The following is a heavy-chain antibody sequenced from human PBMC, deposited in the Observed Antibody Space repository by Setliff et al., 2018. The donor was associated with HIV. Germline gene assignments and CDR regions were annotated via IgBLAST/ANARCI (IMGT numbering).Heavy chain of an antibody. Sequence: LSLTCSVSGDSITRGSYWGWVRQPPGKGLEWLGHTYNTGRTYDNPTLKSRVTISVDTSKNQFSLELTSVTAADTAVFYCVRVSSSGYYGEGAFDIWGQGTVVTVSS. CDR3: VRVSSSGYYGEGAFDI. D-gene: IGHD3-22*01. J-gene: IGHJ3*02. CDR2: TYNTGRT. V-gene: IGHV4-38-2*02. CDR1: GDSITRGSY.